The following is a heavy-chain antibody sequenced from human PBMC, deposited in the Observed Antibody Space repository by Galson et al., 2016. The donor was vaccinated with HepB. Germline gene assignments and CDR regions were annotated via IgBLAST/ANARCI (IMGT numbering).Heavy chain of an antibody. Sequence: SETLSLTCTVSGYSISGSFYWGWIRQPPGKGLEWIGSFFHRGSTYYNPSLKSRVTISADTSNNQFSLNLRSMTAADTAVYYCVRVPQWLPGNHIEDWGQGTLVTVSS. V-gene: IGHV4-38-2*02. CDR2: FFHRGST. CDR1: GYSISGSFY. CDR3: VRVPQWLPGNHIED. D-gene: IGHD6-19*01. J-gene: IGHJ4*02.